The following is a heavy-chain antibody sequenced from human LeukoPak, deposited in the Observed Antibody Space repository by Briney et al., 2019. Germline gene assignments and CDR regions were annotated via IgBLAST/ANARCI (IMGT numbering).Heavy chain of an antibody. V-gene: IGHV3-66*01. D-gene: IGHD3-16*01. J-gene: IGHJ4*02. CDR2: IYSGGST. CDR3: ARDKLGGPGG. Sequence: AGGSLRLSCAASGFTVGNNYMSWVRQAPGKGLEWVSFIYSGGSTYYADSVKGRFTISRDNSKNTLYLQMNSLRAEDTAVYYCARDKLGGPGGWGQGTLVTVSS. CDR1: GFTVGNNY.